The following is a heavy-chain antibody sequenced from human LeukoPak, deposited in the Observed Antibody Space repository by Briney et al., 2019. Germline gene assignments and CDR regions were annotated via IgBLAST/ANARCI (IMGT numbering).Heavy chain of an antibody. D-gene: IGHD2-15*01. J-gene: IGHJ3*02. CDR3: AIAGGGSDAFDI. CDR2: INPNTGGT. CDR1: GYTFTGYF. Sequence: ASVKVSCKAFGYTFTGYFMHWVRQAPGQRLEWMGRINPNTGGTNYAQKFQGRVTMTRDTSISTAYMELSRLRSDDTAVYYCAIAGGGSDAFDIWGQGTMVTVSS. V-gene: IGHV1-2*06.